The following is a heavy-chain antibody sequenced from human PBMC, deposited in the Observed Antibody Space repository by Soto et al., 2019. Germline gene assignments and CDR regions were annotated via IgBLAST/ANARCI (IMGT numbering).Heavy chain of an antibody. V-gene: IGHV3-30*18. D-gene: IGHD3-3*01. CDR2: ISYDGSNK. J-gene: IGHJ5*02. CDR3: AKAGSDYDFWSGYQNWFDP. Sequence: QVQLVESGGGVVQPGRSLRLSCAASGFTFSSDGMHWVRQAPGKGLEWVAVISYDGSNKYYADSVKGRFTISRDNSKNTLYLQMNSLRAEDTAVYYCAKAGSDYDFWSGYQNWFDPWGQGTLVTVSS. CDR1: GFTFSSDG.